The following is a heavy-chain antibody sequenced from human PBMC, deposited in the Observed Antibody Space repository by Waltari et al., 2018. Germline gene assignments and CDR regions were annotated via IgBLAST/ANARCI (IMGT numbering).Heavy chain of an antibody. Sequence: QLQLQESGPGLVKPSETLFLTCTVSGGSISSSSYYWGWIRQPPGKGLEWIGSIYYSGSTYYNPSLKSRVTISVDTSKNQFSLKLSSVTAADTAVYYCARFRIAVASFDYWGQGTLVTVSS. V-gene: IGHV4-39*01. D-gene: IGHD6-19*01. CDR2: IYYSGST. CDR3: ARFRIAVASFDY. J-gene: IGHJ4*02. CDR1: GGSISSSSYY.